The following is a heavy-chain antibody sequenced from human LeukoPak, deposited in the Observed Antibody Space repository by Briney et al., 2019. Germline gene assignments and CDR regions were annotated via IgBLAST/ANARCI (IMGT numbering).Heavy chain of an antibody. CDR2: IWYDGSNK. D-gene: IGHD3-22*01. CDR1: GFTFSSYG. V-gene: IGHV3-33*01. J-gene: IGHJ4*02. Sequence: PGRSLRLSCAASGFTFSSYGMHWVRQAPGKGLEWVAVIWYDGSNKYYADSVKGRFTISRDNSKNTLYLQMNSLRAEDTAVYYCARDHAEGIVVVTLDYWGQGTLVTVSS. CDR3: ARDHAEGIVVVTLDY.